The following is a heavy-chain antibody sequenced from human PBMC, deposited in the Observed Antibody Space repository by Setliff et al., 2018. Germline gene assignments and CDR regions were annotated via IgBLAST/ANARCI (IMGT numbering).Heavy chain of an antibody. CDR1: GYTFTNYG. V-gene: IGHV1-18*01. Sequence: ASVKVSCKASGYTFTNYGISWVRQAPGKGLEWMGWISTYNGNTNNAQKLQGRVTMTTDTSTSTAYMELRSVRSDDTAVYYCARELLFGGVIFVYWGQGTLVTVSS. D-gene: IGHD3-3*01. CDR3: ARELLFGGVIFVY. CDR2: ISTYNGNT. J-gene: IGHJ4*02.